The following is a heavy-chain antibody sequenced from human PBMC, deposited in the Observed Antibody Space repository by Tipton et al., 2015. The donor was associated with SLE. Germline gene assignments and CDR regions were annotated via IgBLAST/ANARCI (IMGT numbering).Heavy chain of an antibody. CDR1: GFTFGDYA. CDR2: IRSKAYGGTT. V-gene: IGHV3-49*03. CDR3: TRPVGITMVRGVSI. J-gene: IGHJ3*02. D-gene: IGHD3-10*01. Sequence: LSLTCTASGFTFGDYAMSWFRQAPGKGLEWVGFIRSKAYGGTTEYAASVKGKFTISRDDSKSIAYLQMNSLKTEDTAVYYCTRPVGITMVRGVSIWGQGTMVPVSS.